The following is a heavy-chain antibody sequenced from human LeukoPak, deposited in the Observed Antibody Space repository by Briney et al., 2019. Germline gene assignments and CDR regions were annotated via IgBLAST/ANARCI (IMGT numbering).Heavy chain of an antibody. CDR3: ARAEWFGEANAFDI. V-gene: IGHV1-2*02. CDR1: GYTFTDYY. D-gene: IGHD3-10*01. J-gene: IGHJ3*02. CDR2: INPNSGGT. Sequence: ASVKVSCKASGYTFTDYYMHWVRQAPGQGLEWMGWINPNSGGTNYAQKLQGRVTMTTDTSTSTAYMELRSLRSDDTAVYYCARAEWFGEANAFDIWGQGTMVTVSS.